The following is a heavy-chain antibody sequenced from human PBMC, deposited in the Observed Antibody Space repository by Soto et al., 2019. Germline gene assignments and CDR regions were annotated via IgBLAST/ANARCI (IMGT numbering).Heavy chain of an antibody. J-gene: IGHJ4*02. D-gene: IGHD5-12*01. V-gene: IGHV1-18*01. CDR1: GYTFTNYV. Sequence: QVQLIQSAGEVKKPGASVKVSCKASGYTFTNYVIHWIRQAPGQGLEWMAWISPLKGNTNYAEKVQGRVTVTTDTSTNTVYTHLSGLRSDDTALYFCARSGEHPFDYWGQGSLVTVSS. CDR3: ARSGEHPFDY. CDR2: ISPLKGNT.